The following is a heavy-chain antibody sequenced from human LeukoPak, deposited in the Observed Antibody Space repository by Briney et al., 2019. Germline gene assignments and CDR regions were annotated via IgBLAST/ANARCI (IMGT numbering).Heavy chain of an antibody. CDR2: IYPGDSDT. D-gene: IGHD2-15*01. Sequence: GESLKISCKGSGYSFISYWIAWVRQMPGTGLEWMGIIYPGDSDTRYSPSLQGQVTISADKSISTAYLQWSSLKASDTAMYYCARLRVAGSVGASEIWGQGTMVTASS. CDR3: ARLRVAGSVGASEI. CDR1: GYSFISYW. V-gene: IGHV5-51*01. J-gene: IGHJ3*02.